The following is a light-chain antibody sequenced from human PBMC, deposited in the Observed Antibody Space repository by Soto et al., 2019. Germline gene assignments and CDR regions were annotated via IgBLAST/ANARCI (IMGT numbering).Light chain of an antibody. Sequence: QSALTQPASVSGSPGQSITISCTGTSSDVGGYNFVSWYQQHPGKAPKVMIYEVSNRPSGVSYRLSGSKSGNTASLTISGLQAEDEADYYCSSYTSSVTLVFGGGTQLTVL. CDR2: EVS. J-gene: IGLJ2*01. CDR3: SSYTSSVTLV. CDR1: SSDVGGYNF. V-gene: IGLV2-14*01.